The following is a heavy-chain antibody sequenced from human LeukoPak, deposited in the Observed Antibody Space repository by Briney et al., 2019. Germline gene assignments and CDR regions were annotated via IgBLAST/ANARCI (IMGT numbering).Heavy chain of an antibody. V-gene: IGHV3-21*01. CDR2: IDSSSRYI. D-gene: IGHD1-26*01. CDR3: ARDPTSSWETAFDI. Sequence: GGSLRLSCAASGFTFSTYTMNWVRQAPGKGLKWVSSIDSSSRYIYYADSVKGRFTISRDNAKNSLYLQMNSLRAEDTAVYYCARDPTSSWETAFDIWGQGTMVTVSS. J-gene: IGHJ3*02. CDR1: GFTFSTYT.